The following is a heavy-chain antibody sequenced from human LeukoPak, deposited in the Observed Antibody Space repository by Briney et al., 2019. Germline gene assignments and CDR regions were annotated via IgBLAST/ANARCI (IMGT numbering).Heavy chain of an antibody. D-gene: IGHD2-8*02. CDR1: GFTFSSYA. CDR3: ARAGVIGPSYWYYYMDV. V-gene: IGHV3-23*01. Sequence: GGSLRLSCAASGFTFSSYAMSWVRQAPGKGLEWVSAISGSGGSTYYADSVKGRFTISRDNAKNSLYLQMNSLRAEDTALYHCARAGVIGPSYWYYYMDVWGKGTTVTISS. CDR2: ISGSGGST. J-gene: IGHJ6*03.